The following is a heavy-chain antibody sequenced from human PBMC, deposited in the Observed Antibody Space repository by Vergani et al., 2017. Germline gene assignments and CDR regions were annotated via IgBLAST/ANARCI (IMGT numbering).Heavy chain of an antibody. CDR3: AGGESIAAPSYLYYFYLDD. Sequence: QVQLVQSGAEMKKPGASVNVSCKTSGYSFNSYGINWVRQAPGQGLEWLGWISGYDGKTKYVEKLQGRITVTIDTSTNSAYMELRCLRSDDTAVYYCAGGESIAAPSYLYYFYLDDWGKGTLVTVSS. CDR2: ISGYDGKT. D-gene: IGHD6-6*01. CDR1: GYSFNSYG. J-gene: IGHJ6*03. V-gene: IGHV1-18*01.